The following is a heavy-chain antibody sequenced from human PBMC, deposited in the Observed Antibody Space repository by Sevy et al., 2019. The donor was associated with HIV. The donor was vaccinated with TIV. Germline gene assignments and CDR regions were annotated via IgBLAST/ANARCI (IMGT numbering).Heavy chain of an antibody. CDR3: AKDRPRYSEGPGYFDY. Sequence: SETLSLTCTVSGGSISSGGYYWSWIRQHPGKGLEWIGYIYYSGSTYYNPSLKSRVTISVDTSKNQFSLKLSSVTAADTAVYYCAKDRPRYSEGPGYFDYWGQGTLVTVSS. CDR1: GGSISSGGYY. CDR2: IYYSGST. D-gene: IGHD5-18*01. V-gene: IGHV4-31*03. J-gene: IGHJ4*02.